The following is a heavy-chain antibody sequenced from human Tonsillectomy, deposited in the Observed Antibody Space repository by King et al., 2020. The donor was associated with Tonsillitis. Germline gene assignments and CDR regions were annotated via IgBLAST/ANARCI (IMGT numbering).Heavy chain of an antibody. CDR2: ISGSGGST. D-gene: IGHD6-19*01. Sequence: VQLVESGGGLVQPGGSLRLSCAASGFTFSSYAMSWVRQAPGKGLECVSSISGSGGSTDYAESVRGQFNISRDTSKNALYLQMNRLRAEATAVYYCAKDVGIAVAGLNDYWGQGTLVTVSS. CDR1: GFTFSSYA. J-gene: IGHJ4*02. CDR3: AKDVGIAVAGLNDY. V-gene: IGHV3-23*04.